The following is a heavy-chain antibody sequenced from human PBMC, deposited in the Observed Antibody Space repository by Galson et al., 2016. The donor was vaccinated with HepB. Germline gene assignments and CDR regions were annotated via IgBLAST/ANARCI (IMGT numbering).Heavy chain of an antibody. D-gene: IGHD1-26*01. CDR2: MNPNSGNT. V-gene: IGHV1-8*02. CDR1: GYTFTSYA. CDR3: ARGRFAAGSRPGANY. Sequence: SVKVSCKASGYTFTSYAINWVRQATGQGLEWMGWMNPNSGNTGFAQKFQGRVTMTRDTSLSTAYMELSSLRSEDTALYYCARGRFAAGSRPGANYGGQGTLVTLSS. J-gene: IGHJ4*02.